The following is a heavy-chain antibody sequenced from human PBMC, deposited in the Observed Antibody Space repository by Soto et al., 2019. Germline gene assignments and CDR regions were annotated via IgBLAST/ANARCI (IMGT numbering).Heavy chain of an antibody. D-gene: IGHD3-10*01. J-gene: IGHJ4*02. Sequence: ASVKVSCKASGNTFTSYDINWVRQATGHGLEWMGWINPNSGNIGYAQKFQGRVTMTRDTAIRTAYMEVSRLRSDDTAVYYCARGRASGSYYLLDYWGQGTLVTVST. CDR2: INPNSGNI. V-gene: IGHV1-8*01. CDR3: ARGRASGSYYLLDY. CDR1: GNTFTSYD.